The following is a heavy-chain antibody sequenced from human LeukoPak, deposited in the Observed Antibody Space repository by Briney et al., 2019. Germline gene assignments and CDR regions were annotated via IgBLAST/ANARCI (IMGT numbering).Heavy chain of an antibody. Sequence: SGTLSLTCAVSGGSISSSNWWSWVRPPPGKGLEWIGEIYHSGSTNYNPSLKSRVTISVDKSKNQFSLKLSSVTAADTAVYYCARKSGNYDSSGYYYYFDYWGQGTLVTVSS. V-gene: IGHV4-4*02. CDR3: ARKSGNYDSSGYYYYFDY. J-gene: IGHJ4*02. CDR1: GGSISSSNW. CDR2: IYHSGST. D-gene: IGHD3-22*01.